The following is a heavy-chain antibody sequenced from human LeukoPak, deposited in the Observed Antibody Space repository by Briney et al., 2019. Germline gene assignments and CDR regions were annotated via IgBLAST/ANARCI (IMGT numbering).Heavy chain of an antibody. CDR3: ARDLSTMVRGVITYYYYYGMDV. CDR2: IYYSGST. Sequence: SETLSLTCTVSGGSISSGDYYWSWIRQPPGKGLEWIGYIYYSGSTYYNPSLKSRVTISVDTSKNQFSLQLSSVTAADTAVYYCARDLSTMVRGVITYYYYYGMDVWGQGTTVTVSS. D-gene: IGHD3-10*01. V-gene: IGHV4-30-4*01. J-gene: IGHJ6*02. CDR1: GGSISSGDYY.